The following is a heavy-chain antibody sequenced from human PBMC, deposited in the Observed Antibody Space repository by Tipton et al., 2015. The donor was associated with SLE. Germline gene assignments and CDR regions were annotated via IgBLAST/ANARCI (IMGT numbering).Heavy chain of an antibody. J-gene: IGHJ6*02. CDR1: GGSISTSSYY. Sequence: TLSLTCTVSGGSISTSSYYWGWIRQPPGKGLEWIATIHHSGSTYYNPSLKSRVTISVDTSKSQFSQKLSSVTAADTAVYYCARGRRDAYNFNYYYGVDVWGQGTTVTVSS. CDR2: IHHSGST. CDR3: ARGRRDAYNFNYYYGVDV. V-gene: IGHV4-39*01. D-gene: IGHD5-24*01.